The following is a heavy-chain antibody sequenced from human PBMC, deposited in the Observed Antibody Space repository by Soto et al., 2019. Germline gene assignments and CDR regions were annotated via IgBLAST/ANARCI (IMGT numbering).Heavy chain of an antibody. CDR1: GYRFTSYW. V-gene: IGHV5-51*01. Sequence: PGESLKISCRTSGYRFTSYWIAWVRQMPGKGLEWMGIIFPSDSDTRYSPSFQGQVTISADRSTSTVSLQWASLNASDTAVYFCARKDKSGYFNWFDPWGQGTLVTVSS. CDR2: IFPSDSDT. J-gene: IGHJ5*02. D-gene: IGHD3-22*01. CDR3: ARKDKSGYFNWFDP.